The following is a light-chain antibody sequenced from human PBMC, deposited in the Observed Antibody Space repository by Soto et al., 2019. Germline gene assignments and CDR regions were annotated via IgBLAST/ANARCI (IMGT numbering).Light chain of an antibody. V-gene: IGLV2-14*01. Sequence: QSALTQPASVSGSPGQSITISCTGTSSDVGGHNYVSWYQQHPGIAPKLMISEVSNRPSGVSNRFSGSKSGNPASLTISGLQAEDEADYYCRSYATSRTLVFGGGTKLTVL. CDR3: RSYATSRTLV. J-gene: IGLJ2*01. CDR2: EVS. CDR1: SSDVGGHNY.